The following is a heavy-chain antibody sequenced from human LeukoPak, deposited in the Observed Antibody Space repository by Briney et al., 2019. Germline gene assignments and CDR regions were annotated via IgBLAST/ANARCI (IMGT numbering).Heavy chain of an antibody. D-gene: IGHD3-3*02. CDR1: GGSISSYY. CDR2: IYYSGST. CDR3: AGEDPHFVPDAFDI. J-gene: IGHJ3*02. V-gene: IGHV4-59*01. Sequence: SETLSLTCTVSGGSISSYYWSWIRQPPGKGLEWIGYIYYSGSTNYNPSLKSRATISVDTSKKQFSLKLSSVTAADTAVYYCAGEDPHFVPDAFDIWGQGTMVTVSS.